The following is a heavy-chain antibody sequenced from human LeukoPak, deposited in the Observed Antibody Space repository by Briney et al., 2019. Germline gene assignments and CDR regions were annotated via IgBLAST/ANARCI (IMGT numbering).Heavy chain of an antibody. D-gene: IGHD3-16*01. CDR3: AKGGFDY. CDR1: GFTFSGYW. Sequence: PGGSLRLSCEASGFTFSGYWLHWVRQAPGKGLEWVSTVRGSGGDTYYADSVKGRFTISRDNSKNTVYLQMNSLRDEDTAVYYCAKGGFDYWGQGTLVTVSS. V-gene: IGHV3-23*01. J-gene: IGHJ4*02. CDR2: VRGSGGDT.